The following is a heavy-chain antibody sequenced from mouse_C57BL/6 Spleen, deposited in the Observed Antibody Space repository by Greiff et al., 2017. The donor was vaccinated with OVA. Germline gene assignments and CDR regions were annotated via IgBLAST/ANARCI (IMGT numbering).Heavy chain of an antibody. Sequence: VKLQQSGPELVKPGASVKISCKASGYAFSSSWMNWVKQRPGKGLEWIGRIYPGDGDTNYNGKFKGKATLTADKSSSTAYMQLSSLTSEDSAVYFCARGSWDYFDYWGQGTTLTVSS. D-gene: IGHD4-1*01. CDR3: ARGSWDYFDY. V-gene: IGHV1-82*01. CDR2: IYPGDGDT. J-gene: IGHJ2*01. CDR1: GYAFSSSW.